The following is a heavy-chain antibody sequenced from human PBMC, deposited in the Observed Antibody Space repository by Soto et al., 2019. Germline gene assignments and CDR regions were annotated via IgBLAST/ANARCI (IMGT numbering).Heavy chain of an antibody. J-gene: IGHJ6*02. CDR3: AKDSWAIFGVPAGDYYAMDG. D-gene: IGHD3-3*01. Sequence: PGGSLRLSCVASGFTFENYAMSWVRQAPGKGLEWVSAISGSGGTTYYSDSVKGRFTISRDNSKNTVYLQMNDLRVEDAAEYFCAKDSWAIFGVPAGDYYAMDGWGQGTTVTVSS. CDR1: GFTFENYA. CDR2: ISGSGGTT. V-gene: IGHV3-23*01.